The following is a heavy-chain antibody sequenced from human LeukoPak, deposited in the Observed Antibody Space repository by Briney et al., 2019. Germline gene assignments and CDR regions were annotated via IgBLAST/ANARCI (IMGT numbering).Heavy chain of an antibody. CDR2: ISNSGDTM. D-gene: IGHD3-22*01. J-gene: IGHJ4*02. Sequence: GRSLRLSCAGSGFTFSDYYMSWIRQAPGKGLEWVSHISNSGDTMYYADSVKGRFTISRDNAKNSLYLQMNSLKVEDTAVYYCARDSGSAYYSSAGYWGQGTLVTVSS. V-gene: IGHV3-11*01. CDR1: GFTFSDYY. CDR3: ARDSGSAYYSSAGY.